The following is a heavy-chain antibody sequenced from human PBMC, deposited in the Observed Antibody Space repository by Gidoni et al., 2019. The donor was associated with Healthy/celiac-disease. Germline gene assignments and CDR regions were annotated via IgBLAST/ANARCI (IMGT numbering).Heavy chain of an antibody. D-gene: IGHD2-15*01. J-gene: IGHJ4*02. CDR2: ISGSGGST. V-gene: IGHV3-23*01. Sequence: EVQLLESGGGLVQPGGSLRLSCAASGFTFSSYAMSWVRQAPGNGLGWVSAISGSGGSTYYADSVKGRFTISRDNSKNTLYLQMNSLRAEDTAVYYCAKGLSDSLLIPFDYWGQGTLVTVSS. CDR3: AKGLSDSLLIPFDY. CDR1: GFTFSSYA.